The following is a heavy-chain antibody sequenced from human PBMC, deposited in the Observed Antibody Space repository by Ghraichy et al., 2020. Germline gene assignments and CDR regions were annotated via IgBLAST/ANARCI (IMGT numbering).Heavy chain of an antibody. CDR1: GFTFSSYG. CDR2: ISGSGANT. J-gene: IGHJ6*02. V-gene: IGHV3-23*01. CDR3: ATARTSGSGTYYAHYFFGLEV. Sequence: GGSLRLSCAASGFTFSSYGMNLVRPAPGKGLEWLSGISGSGANTYSADSVKGRFTISRDNSKNTLFLQMSSLRADDTAVYYCATARTSGSGTYYAHYFFGLEVWGPGTTVTVSS. D-gene: IGHD1-26*01.